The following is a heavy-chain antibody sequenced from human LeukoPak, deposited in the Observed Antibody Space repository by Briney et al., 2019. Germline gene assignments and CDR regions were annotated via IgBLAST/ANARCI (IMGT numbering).Heavy chain of an antibody. J-gene: IGHJ6*02. CDR2: INPNSGGT. CDR1: GYTFTGYY. D-gene: IGHD3-10*01. V-gene: IGHV1-2*02. CDR3: ARSTRGYYYYGMDV. Sequence: ASVKVSCKASGYTFTGYYMHWVRQAPGQGLEWMGWINPNSGGTNYAQKFQGRVTMTRDTSTSTAYMELSRLRSDDTAVYYCARSTRGYYYYGMDVRGQGTTVTVSS.